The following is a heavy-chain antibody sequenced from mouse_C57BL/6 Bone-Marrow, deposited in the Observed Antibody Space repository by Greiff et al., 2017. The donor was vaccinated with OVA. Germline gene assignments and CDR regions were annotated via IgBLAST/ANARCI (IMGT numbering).Heavy chain of an antibody. CDR1: GFTFSNYW. CDR2: IRLKSDNYAT. Sequence: EVKVEESGGGLVQPGGSMKFSCVASGFTFSNYWMNWVSQSPETGLEWVAQIRLKSDNYATHSEVSVKGRFTISRNDSKSSVNLQMNNLRAEDTGIYYGTVSTGFAYWGQGTLVTVSA. V-gene: IGHV6-3*01. D-gene: IGHD4-1*01. J-gene: IGHJ3*01. CDR3: TVSTGFAY.